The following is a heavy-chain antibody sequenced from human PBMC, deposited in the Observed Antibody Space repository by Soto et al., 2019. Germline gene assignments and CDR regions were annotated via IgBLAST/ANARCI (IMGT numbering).Heavy chain of an antibody. V-gene: IGHV4-34*01. J-gene: IGHJ4*02. D-gene: IGHD3-22*01. CDR3: ARGRQDTAMVSTYYYDSSGYYPGPFDY. CDR2: INHSGST. CDR1: GGSFSGYY. Sequence: PSATRSLTCAVYGGSFSGYYWSWIRQPPGKGLEWVGEINHSGSTNYNPALKSRVTISVDTSKKQVSLKLSAVTAADTAVFYGARGRQDTAMVSTYYYDSSGYYPGPFDYWGQGTLVTV.